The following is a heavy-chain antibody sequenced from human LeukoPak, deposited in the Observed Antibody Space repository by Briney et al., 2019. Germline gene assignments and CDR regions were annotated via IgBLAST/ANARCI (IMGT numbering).Heavy chain of an antibody. V-gene: IGHV3-23*01. CDR1: GFTFSSYA. D-gene: IGHD3-3*01. Sequence: RGSLRLSCAASGFTFSSYAMSWVRQAPGKGLEWVSAISGSGGSTYYADSVKGRFTISRDNSKDTLYLQMNSLRAEDTAVYYCAKDLRGLSIFGVVIIPENAFDIWGQGTMVTVSS. CDR2: ISGSGGST. CDR3: AKDLRGLSIFGVVIIPENAFDI. J-gene: IGHJ3*02.